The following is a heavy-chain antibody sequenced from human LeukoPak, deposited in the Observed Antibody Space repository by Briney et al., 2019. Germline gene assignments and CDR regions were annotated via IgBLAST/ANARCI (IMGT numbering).Heavy chain of an antibody. D-gene: IGHD2-2*01. J-gene: IGHJ4*02. CDR2: ISGDGGST. Sequence: GGSLRLSCEVSGLTLRSFAMSWVRQPAGKGLEWVSAISGDGGSTEYADSVKGRFTTSRDNSKNTVYLQINSLRAGDTALYYCAAMTTAAANAFFYWGRGTVVTVSA. V-gene: IGHV3-23*01. CDR1: GLTLRSFA. CDR3: AAMTTAAANAFFY.